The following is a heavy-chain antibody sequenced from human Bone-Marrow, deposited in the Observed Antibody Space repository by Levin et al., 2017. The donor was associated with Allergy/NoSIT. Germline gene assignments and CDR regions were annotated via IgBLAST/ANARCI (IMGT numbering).Heavy chain of an antibody. CDR2: TYYRSKWYN. Sequence: SSETLSLTCAISGDSVSGNTVAWNWIRQSPSRGLEWLGRTYYRSKWYNEYAVSVKSRITINADTSKNQFSLQLNSVTPEDTAVYYCARAVGKNRFDPWGQGTLVTVSS. D-gene: IGHD1-26*01. J-gene: IGHJ5*02. CDR1: GDSVSGNTVA. CDR3: ARAVGKNRFDP. V-gene: IGHV6-1*01.